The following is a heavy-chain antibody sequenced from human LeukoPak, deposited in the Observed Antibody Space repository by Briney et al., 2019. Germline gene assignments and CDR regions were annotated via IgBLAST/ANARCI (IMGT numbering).Heavy chain of an antibody. V-gene: IGHV3-7*03. Sequence: GGSLRLSCAASGFTLSNHWMTRVRQVPGRGPEWVANVNRDGSETYYLDSVKGRFTISKDNAKNSLCLQMNSLRAEDTALYHCARDIGMYVWGQGTTVIVSS. D-gene: IGHD2-15*01. J-gene: IGHJ6*02. CDR1: GFTLSNHW. CDR2: VNRDGSET. CDR3: ARDIGMYV.